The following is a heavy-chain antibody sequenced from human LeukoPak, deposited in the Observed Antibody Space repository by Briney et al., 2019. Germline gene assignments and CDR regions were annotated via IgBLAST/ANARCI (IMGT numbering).Heavy chain of an antibody. Sequence: GASVKVSCKASGGTFSSYAISWVRQAPGQGLEWMGGIIPIFGTANYAQKFQGRVTITADESTSTAYMELSSLRSEDTAVYYCAAGYSYGPYYFDYWGQGTLVTVSS. V-gene: IGHV1-69*13. D-gene: IGHD5-18*01. J-gene: IGHJ4*02. CDR3: AAGYSYGPYYFDY. CDR1: GGTFSSYA. CDR2: IIPIFGTA.